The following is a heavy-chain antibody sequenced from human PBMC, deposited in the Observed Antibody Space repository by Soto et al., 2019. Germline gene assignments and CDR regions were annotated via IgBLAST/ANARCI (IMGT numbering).Heavy chain of an antibody. Sequence: SETLSLTCAVYGGSFSGHSWTWIRQSPGKGLEWIGDINHSGRVNYSPSLKSRVTISVDTSKNQFSLKLSSVTAADTAVYYCALAAAVPRYFDYWGQGTLVTVSS. V-gene: IGHV4-34*01. CDR1: GGSFSGHS. CDR3: ALAAAVPRYFDY. D-gene: IGHD6-13*01. CDR2: INHSGRV. J-gene: IGHJ4*02.